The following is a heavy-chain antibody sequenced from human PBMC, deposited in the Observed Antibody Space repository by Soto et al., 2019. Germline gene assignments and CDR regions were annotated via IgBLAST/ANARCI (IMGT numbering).Heavy chain of an antibody. D-gene: IGHD3-3*01. V-gene: IGHV4-34*01. CDR2: INHSGST. J-gene: IGHJ6*02. Sequence: PSETLSLTCAVYGGSFSGYYWSWIRQPPGKGLEWIGEINHSGSTNYNPSLKSRVTISVDTSKNKFSLKLSSVTAADTAVYYCARGDFWSGYWRYYYGMDVWGQGTTVTVSS. CDR3: ARGDFWSGYWRYYYGMDV. CDR1: GGSFSGYY.